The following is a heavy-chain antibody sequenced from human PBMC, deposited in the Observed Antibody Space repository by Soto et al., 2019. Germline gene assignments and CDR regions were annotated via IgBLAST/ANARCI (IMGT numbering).Heavy chain of an antibody. CDR3: AKSRKYFDY. J-gene: IGHJ4*02. Sequence: GGSLRLSCAASGFTFSSYAMHWVRQAPGKGLEWVAVISYDGSNKYYADSVKGRFTISRDNSKNTLYLQMNSLRAEDTAVYYCAKSRKYFDYWGQGTLVTVS. CDR1: GFTFSSYA. CDR2: ISYDGSNK. V-gene: IGHV3-30-3*02.